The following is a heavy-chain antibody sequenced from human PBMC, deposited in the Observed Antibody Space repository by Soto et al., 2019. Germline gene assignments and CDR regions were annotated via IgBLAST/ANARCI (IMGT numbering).Heavy chain of an antibody. CDR1: GFTFSTYG. CDR2: ISYDGTNK. Sequence: QVQLVESGGGEVQPGRSLTISCAASGFTFSTYGMHWVRQTPGKGLEWVAVISYDGTNKFYSDSVKGRFTVSRDGSKNTLYLQMSSLRAEDTALYYCAKGRGGSGSLTPRVDFWGQGTLVTVSS. D-gene: IGHD3-10*01. J-gene: IGHJ4*02. V-gene: IGHV3-30*18. CDR3: AKGRGGSGSLTPRVDF.